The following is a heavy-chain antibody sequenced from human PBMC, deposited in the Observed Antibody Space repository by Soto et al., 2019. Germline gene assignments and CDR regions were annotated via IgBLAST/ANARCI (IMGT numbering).Heavy chain of an antibody. D-gene: IGHD1-26*01. CDR3: AKWAVGDYYYYGMDV. J-gene: IGHJ6*02. V-gene: IGHV3-23*01. CDR1: GFTFSTYA. CDR2: IFGSGDTT. Sequence: GSLRLSCAASGFTFSTYAMSWVRQAPGKGLEWVSSIFGSGDTTYYTDSVKGRFTISRDNSKNTLYLQMNSLGVEDTAVYYCAKWAVGDYYYYGMDVWGQGTTVTVSS.